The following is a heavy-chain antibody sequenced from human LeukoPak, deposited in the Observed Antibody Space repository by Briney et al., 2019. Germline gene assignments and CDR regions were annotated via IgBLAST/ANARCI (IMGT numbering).Heavy chain of an antibody. V-gene: IGHV4-34*01. D-gene: IGHD3-3*01. J-gene: IGHJ4*02. CDR2: INHSGST. CDR1: GGSFSGYY. Sequence: SETLSLTCAVYGGSFSGYYWSWIRQPPGKGLEWIGEINHSGSTNYNPSLKSRVTISVDTSKNQFSLKLSSVTAADTAVYYCASFQNTIFGVVIPSAFDYWGQGTLVTVSS. CDR3: ASFQNTIFGVVIPSAFDY.